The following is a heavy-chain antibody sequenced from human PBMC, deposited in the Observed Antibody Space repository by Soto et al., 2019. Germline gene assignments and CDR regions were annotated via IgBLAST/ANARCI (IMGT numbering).Heavy chain of an antibody. D-gene: IGHD1-1*01. V-gene: IGHV4-4*02. J-gene: IGHJ4*02. CDR3: ARTSTSGSPFDY. Sequence: QVQLQESGPGLVKPSGTLSLTCAVSGGSISTSNWWSWVRQPPGKGLEWIGEDYHSGSTNYNPTFKGRVTMSVDKSTNQVSLELNSVTAADTALYYCARTSTSGSPFDYWGQGSLVTVSS. CDR1: GGSISTSNW. CDR2: DYHSGST.